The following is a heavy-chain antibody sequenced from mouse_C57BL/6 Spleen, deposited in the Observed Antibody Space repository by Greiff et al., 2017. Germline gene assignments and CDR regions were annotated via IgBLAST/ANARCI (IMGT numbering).Heavy chain of an antibody. CDR3: AREYYGSSYGYFDV. Sequence: QVQLKESGPGLVAPSQSLSITCTVSGFSLTSYAISWVRQPPGKGLEWLGVIWTGGGTNYNSAFKSRLSISKDNSKSQVFVKMNSLQTDDTARYYCAREYYGSSYGYFDVWGTGTTVTVSS. D-gene: IGHD1-1*01. V-gene: IGHV2-9-1*01. CDR1: GFSLTSYA. CDR2: IWTGGGT. J-gene: IGHJ1*03.